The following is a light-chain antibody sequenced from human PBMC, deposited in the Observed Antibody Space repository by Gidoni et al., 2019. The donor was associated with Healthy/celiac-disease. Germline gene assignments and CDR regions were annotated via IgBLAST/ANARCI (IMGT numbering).Light chain of an antibody. CDR2: DVS. CDR1: SSDVGGYNY. CDR3: SSYTSSSTLV. J-gene: IGLJ2*01. Sequence: QSALTQPASVSGSPGPSITISCTGTSSDVGGYNYVSWYQQHPGKAPKLMIYDVSNRPSGVSNRFSGSKSGNTASLTISGLQAEDEDDYYCSSYTSSSTLVFGGGTKLTVL. V-gene: IGLV2-14*03.